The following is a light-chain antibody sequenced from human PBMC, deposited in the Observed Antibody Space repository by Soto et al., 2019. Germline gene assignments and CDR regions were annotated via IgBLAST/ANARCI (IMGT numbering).Light chain of an antibody. Sequence: QSALTQSASVSGSPGQSITISCTGTRSDIGAYNFVSWYQQHPGEVPKLILYDVNVRPSGVSNRFSGSKSGNTASLTISGLQAEDEADYYCTSWTTSTTMIFGGGTQLTVL. CDR2: DVN. V-gene: IGLV2-14*03. CDR3: TSWTTSTTMI. J-gene: IGLJ2*01. CDR1: RSDIGAYNF.